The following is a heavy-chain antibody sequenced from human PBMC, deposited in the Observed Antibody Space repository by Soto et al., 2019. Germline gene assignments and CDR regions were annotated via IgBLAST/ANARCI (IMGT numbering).Heavy chain of an antibody. CDR3: ARGNRDYYYCMEG. CDR2: IYRSGST. Sequence: SDPLSLTCAFSSGSISTSNWWSWVRQPPGKGLEWIGEIYRSGSTNYNPSLKSRVTISVDKSKNQFSLKLSSVTAADTAVYYCARGNRDYYYCMEGWGKGTTVSISS. D-gene: IGHD4-4*01. V-gene: IGHV4-4*02. CDR1: SGSISTSNW. J-gene: IGHJ6*03.